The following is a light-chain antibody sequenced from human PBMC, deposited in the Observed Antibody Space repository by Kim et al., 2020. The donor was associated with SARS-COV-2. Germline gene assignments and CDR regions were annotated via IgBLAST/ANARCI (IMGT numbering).Light chain of an antibody. J-gene: IGKJ1*01. CDR2: DDA. Sequence: GDRVTITCRASQSINIWLAWYQQKPGKAPNLLIYDDAILESGVPSRFSGSGSGTQFTLTISSLQPDDFAPYYCQEYKSDSWTFGQGTKVEIK. CDR3: QEYKSDSWT. CDR1: QSINIW. V-gene: IGKV1-5*01.